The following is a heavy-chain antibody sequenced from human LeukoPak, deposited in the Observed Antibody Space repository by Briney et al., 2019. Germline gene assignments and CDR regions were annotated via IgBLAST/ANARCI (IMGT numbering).Heavy chain of an antibody. V-gene: IGHV5-51*01. J-gene: IGHJ5*02. CDR2: IYPDDSDT. CDR1: GYRFTSYW. CDR3: ARHDGDYFTWFDP. Sequence: NRGESLKISCKGSGYRFTSYWIGWVRQMPGKGLEWMGIIYPDDSDTRYSPSFQGQVIISADKSISTAYLQWSSLKASDTAMYYCARHDGDYFTWFDPWGQGTLVTVSS. D-gene: IGHD4-17*01.